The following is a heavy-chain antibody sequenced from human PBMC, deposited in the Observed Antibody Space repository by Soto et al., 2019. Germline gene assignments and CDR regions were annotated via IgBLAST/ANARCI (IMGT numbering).Heavy chain of an antibody. D-gene: IGHD6-19*01. CDR3: ARDPGSIAVAGTI. CDR2: IYTGGST. J-gene: IGHJ4*02. Sequence: EVQLVESGGGLIQPGGSLRLSCAASGFSVSSNYMSWVRQAPGKGLEWVSVIYTGGSTHYADSVEGRFTISRDISKNTLCLQMNSLRAEDTAVYYCARDPGSIAVAGTIWGQGTLVTVSS. V-gene: IGHV3-53*01. CDR1: GFSVSSNY.